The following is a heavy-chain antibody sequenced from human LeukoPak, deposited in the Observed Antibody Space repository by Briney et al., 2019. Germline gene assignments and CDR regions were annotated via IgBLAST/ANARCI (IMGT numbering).Heavy chain of an antibody. CDR2: ISSSSSTI. CDR3: ARGRAAAGPYYFDY. D-gene: IGHD6-13*01. V-gene: IGHV3-48*02. Sequence: PGGSLRLSCAASGFTFSSYSMNWVRQAPGKGLEWVSYISSSSSTIYYADSVKGRFTISRDNAKISLYLQMNSLRDEDTAVYYCARGRAAAGPYYFDYWGQGTLVTVSS. J-gene: IGHJ4*02. CDR1: GFTFSSYS.